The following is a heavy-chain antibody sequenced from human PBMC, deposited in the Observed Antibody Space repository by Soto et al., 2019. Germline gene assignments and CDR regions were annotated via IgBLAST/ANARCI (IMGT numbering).Heavy chain of an antibody. V-gene: IGHV1-3*01. CDR1: GYTFTSYA. J-gene: IGHJ4*02. D-gene: IGHD1-26*01. CDR3: ATSGIVGATPGGSY. Sequence: ASVKVSCKASGYTFTSYAMHWVRRAPGQRLEWMGWINAGNGNTKYSQKFQGRVTITRDTSASTAYMELSSLRSEDTAVYYCATSGIVGATPGGSYWGQGTLVTVS. CDR2: INAGNGNT.